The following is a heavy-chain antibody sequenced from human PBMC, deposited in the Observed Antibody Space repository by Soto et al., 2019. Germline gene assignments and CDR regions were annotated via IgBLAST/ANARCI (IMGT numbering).Heavy chain of an antibody. J-gene: IGHJ6*01. CDR2: ISYDGSNK. CDR1: GFTFSSYG. CDR3: AKEGSLDYCSSSSCPLEV. D-gene: IGHD2-2*01. V-gene: IGHV3-30*18. Sequence: GGPLRLSCAASGFTFSSYGMHWVRQAPGKGLEWVAGISYDGSNKYYADSVKGRFTISRDNSKTTLYLQMNSLRAEDTAVYYCAKEGSLDYCSSSSCPLEVWGQGTTVTVYS.